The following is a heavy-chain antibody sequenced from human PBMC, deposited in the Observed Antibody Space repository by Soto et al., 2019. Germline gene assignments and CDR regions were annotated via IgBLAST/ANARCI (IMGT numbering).Heavy chain of an antibody. D-gene: IGHD6-13*01. CDR2: ISAYNGNT. J-gene: IGHJ4*02. V-gene: IGHV1-18*01. CDR3: ARELIAAAGDY. Sequence: QVQLVQSGAEVRKPGASVKVSCKASGYTFTSFGISWVRQAPGQGLEWMGWISAYNGNTNYAQKFQGRVTMTTDTSTSTANMELRSLRFDDTAVYYCARELIAAAGDYWGQGTLVTVSS. CDR1: GYTFTSFG.